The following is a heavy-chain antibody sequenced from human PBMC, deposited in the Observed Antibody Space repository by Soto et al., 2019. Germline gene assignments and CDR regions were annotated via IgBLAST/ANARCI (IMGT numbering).Heavy chain of an antibody. CDR3: ARQAGLLSGMDV. CDR1: GGSISSSTYY. Sequence: SETLSLTCTVSGGSISSSTYYWSWIRQHPGKGLEWIGYIYYSGSTYYNPSLKSRVTISVDTSKNQFSLKLSSVTAADTAVYYCARQAGLLSGMDVWGQGTTVTVSS. CDR2: IYYSGST. D-gene: IGHD3-10*01. J-gene: IGHJ6*02. V-gene: IGHV4-31*03.